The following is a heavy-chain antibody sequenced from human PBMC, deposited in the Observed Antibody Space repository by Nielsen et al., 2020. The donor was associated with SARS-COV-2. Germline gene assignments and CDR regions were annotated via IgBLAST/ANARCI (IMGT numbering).Heavy chain of an antibody. CDR3: AREGDWFGDPAPRH. V-gene: IGHV7-4-1*02. CDR1: GSSLTDHV. Sequence: ASVKVSCKASGSSLTDHVIHWVRQAPGQGLEWMGWINTNTGDPTYAQAFTGRFVFSLDTSVTTAYLQITNVKPEDTALYFCAREGDWFGDPAPRHWGQGTLVTVSS. CDR2: INTNTGDP. J-gene: IGHJ4*02. D-gene: IGHD3-10*01.